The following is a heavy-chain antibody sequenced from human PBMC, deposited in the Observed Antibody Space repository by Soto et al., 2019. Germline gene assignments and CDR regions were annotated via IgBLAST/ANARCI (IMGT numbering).Heavy chain of an antibody. Sequence: GGSLRLSCAASGFTFSSYAMHWVRQAPGKGLEWVAVISYDGSNKYYADSVKGRFTISRDNSKNTLYLQMNSLRAEDTAVYYCARAGGYSVDIDYWGQGTLVTVSS. J-gene: IGHJ4*02. V-gene: IGHV3-30-3*01. CDR3: ARAGGYSVDIDY. CDR1: GFTFSSYA. CDR2: ISYDGSNK. D-gene: IGHD5-12*01.